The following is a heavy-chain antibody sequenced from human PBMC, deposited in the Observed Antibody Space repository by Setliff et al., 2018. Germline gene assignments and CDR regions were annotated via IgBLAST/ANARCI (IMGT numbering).Heavy chain of an antibody. CDR3: ARLNFWSGFWYFTL. D-gene: IGHD3-3*01. Sequence: KPSETLSLTCTVSGGSVNDYYWSWIRRPPGKGLEWIGYSYYPGATKYTPSLKGRVSISVDTAENQVSLKVNSVTAADTGVYYCARLNFWSGFWYFTLWGQGTPVTVSS. CDR2: SYYPGAT. J-gene: IGHJ4*02. V-gene: IGHV4-59*02. CDR1: GGSVNDYY.